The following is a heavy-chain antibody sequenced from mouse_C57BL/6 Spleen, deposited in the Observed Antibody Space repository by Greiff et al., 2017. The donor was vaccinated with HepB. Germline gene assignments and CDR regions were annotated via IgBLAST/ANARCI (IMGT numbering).Heavy chain of an antibody. CDR1: GYTFTSYW. CDR2: IYPGSGST. V-gene: IGHV1-55*01. Sequence: QVQLKQPGAELVKPGASVKMSCKASGYTFTSYWITWVKQRPGQGLEWIGDIYPGSGSTNYNEKFKSKATLTVDTSSSTAYMQLSSLTSEDSAVYYCARHHYSNYDWFAYWGQGTLVTVSA. J-gene: IGHJ3*01. CDR3: ARHHYSNYDWFAY. D-gene: IGHD2-5*01.